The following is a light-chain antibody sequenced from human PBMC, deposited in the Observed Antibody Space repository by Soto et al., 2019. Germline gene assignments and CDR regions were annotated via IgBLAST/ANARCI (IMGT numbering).Light chain of an antibody. CDR3: SSFAGNNNLV. J-gene: IGLJ2*01. V-gene: IGLV2-8*01. CDR2: EVG. Sequence: QSALTQPPSASGSPGQSVTISCTGTSSDVGGYNYVSWYQQHPGKAPKLMISEVGKRPSGVPDRFSGSKSGNTASLTVSGLQAEDEADYYCSSFAGNNNLVFGGGTQLTVL. CDR1: SSDVGGYNY.